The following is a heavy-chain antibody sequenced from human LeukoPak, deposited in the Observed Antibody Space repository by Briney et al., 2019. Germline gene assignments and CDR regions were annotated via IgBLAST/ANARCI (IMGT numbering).Heavy chain of an antibody. V-gene: IGHV3-11*01. CDR1: GFTFSDYY. CDR2: ISTSGSSI. Sequence: GGSLRLSCAASGFTFSDYYVSWICQAPGKGLEWVSYISTSGSSIYYAASVKGRFTISRDNAKNSLYLQMSSLRAEDTAVYYCARGHYGLDVWGQGTTVIVSS. J-gene: IGHJ6*02. CDR3: ARGHYGLDV.